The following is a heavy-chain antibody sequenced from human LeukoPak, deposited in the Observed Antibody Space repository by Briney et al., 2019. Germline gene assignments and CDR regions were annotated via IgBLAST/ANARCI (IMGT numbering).Heavy chain of an antibody. CDR2: ITRSGTDT. J-gene: IGHJ4*02. CDR1: GFTFSTYA. D-gene: IGHD2-21*02. Sequence: GGSLRLSCEASGFTFSTYAMYWVRQAPGRGLEWVSGITRSGTDTYYADSVTGRFTVSRDNSKNTVDLQMNNLRVDDTAIYYCAKDHANTPVVTNWGQGILVSVSS. V-gene: IGHV3-23*01. CDR3: AKDHANTPVVTN.